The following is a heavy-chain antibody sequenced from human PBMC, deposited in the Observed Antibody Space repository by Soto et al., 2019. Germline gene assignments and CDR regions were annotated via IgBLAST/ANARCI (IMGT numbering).Heavy chain of an antibody. CDR3: ARGGALSASWYWGDGLDS. D-gene: IGHD6-13*01. J-gene: IGHJ4*02. CDR2: IIPVFGTP. CDR1: GYSFSSHA. V-gene: IGHV1-69*06. Sequence: QVQLEQSGSEVKKSGSSVKVSCKASGYSFSSHAITWVRQAPGQGLEWMGGIIPVFGTPSYAQQFQGRVTISAEKSTNTSYLELRSVIYEDTAVYYCARGGALSASWYWGDGLDSWCPGTQDTVAS.